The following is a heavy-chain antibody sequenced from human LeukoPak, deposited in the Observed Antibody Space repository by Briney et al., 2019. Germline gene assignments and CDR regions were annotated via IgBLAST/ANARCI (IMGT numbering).Heavy chain of an antibody. CDR2: INHSGST. CDR1: GGSFSGYY. D-gene: IGHD4-23*01. Sequence: PSETLSLTCAVYGGSFSGYYWSWIRQPPGKGLEWIGEINHSGSTNYNPSLKSRVTISVDMSKNQFSLKLSSVTAADTAVYYCARGRWANFDYWGQGTLVTVSS. V-gene: IGHV4-34*01. CDR3: ARGRWANFDY. J-gene: IGHJ4*02.